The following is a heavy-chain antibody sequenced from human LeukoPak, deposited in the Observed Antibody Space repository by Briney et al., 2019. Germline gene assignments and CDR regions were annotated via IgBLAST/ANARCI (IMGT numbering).Heavy chain of an antibody. Sequence: ASVKVSCKASGYTFTSYYIHWVRQAPGQGLEWMGLINPSAGNTAYAQKFQGRGSMTSDTSTSTVYMELRSLRSEDTAVYYCARQKNDYGDYPDAFDIWGQGTMVTVSS. CDR1: GYTFTSYY. V-gene: IGHV1-46*01. CDR2: INPSAGNT. D-gene: IGHD4-17*01. CDR3: ARQKNDYGDYPDAFDI. J-gene: IGHJ3*02.